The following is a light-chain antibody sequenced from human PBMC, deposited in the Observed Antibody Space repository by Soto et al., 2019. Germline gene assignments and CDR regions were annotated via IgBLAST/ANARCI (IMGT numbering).Light chain of an antibody. Sequence: DIQMTQSPSSLSASIGDTVTITCRASQSISSWLAWYQQKPGKAPKLLIYDASSLESGVPSRFSGSGSGTEFTLTISSLQPDDLATYYCQQNNRYPWTFGQGTKV. J-gene: IGKJ1*01. CDR2: DAS. CDR1: QSISSW. V-gene: IGKV1-5*01. CDR3: QQNNRYPWT.